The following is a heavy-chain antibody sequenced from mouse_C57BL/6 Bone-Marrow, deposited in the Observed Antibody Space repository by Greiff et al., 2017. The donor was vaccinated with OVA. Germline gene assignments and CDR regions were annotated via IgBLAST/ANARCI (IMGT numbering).Heavy chain of an antibody. V-gene: IGHV5-6*01. Sequence: EVHLVESGGDLVKPGGSLKLSCAASGFTFSSYGMSWVRQTPDKRLEWVATISSGGSYTYYPDSVKGRFTISRDNAKNTLYLQMSSLKSEDTAMYYCARHYYGSYYFDYWGQGTTLTVSS. CDR2: ISSGGSYT. D-gene: IGHD1-1*01. J-gene: IGHJ2*01. CDR3: ARHYYGSYYFDY. CDR1: GFTFSSYG.